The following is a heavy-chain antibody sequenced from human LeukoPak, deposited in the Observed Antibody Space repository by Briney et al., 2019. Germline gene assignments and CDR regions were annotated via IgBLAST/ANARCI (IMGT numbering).Heavy chain of an antibody. CDR2: IYTSGSN. J-gene: IGHJ5*02. CDR3: AREGLYCSSTSCYRAEFDP. D-gene: IGHD2-2*01. Sequence: SETLSLTGTVSGVSISSYYWSWIRQPAGKGLKWIVRIYTSGSNNYNPSLKSRVTMSVDTSKNQFSLKLSSVTAADTAVYYCAREGLYCSSTSCYRAEFDPWGQGTLVTVSS. V-gene: IGHV4-4*07. CDR1: GVSISSYY.